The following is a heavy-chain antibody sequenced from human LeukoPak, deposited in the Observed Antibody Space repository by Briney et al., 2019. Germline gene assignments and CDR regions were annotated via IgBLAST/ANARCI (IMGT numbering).Heavy chain of an antibody. CDR2: ISGYNGST. CDR3: ARGYSYGSDYYYGMDV. V-gene: IGHV1-18*01. D-gene: IGHD5-18*01. Sequence: ASVKVSCKASGYTFTSYAISWVRQAPGQGLEWMGWISGYNGSTKYAQKVQGRVTMTTDTSTSTAYMELRSLRSDDTAVYYCARGYSYGSDYYYGMDVWGQGTRVTVSS. CDR1: GYTFTSYA. J-gene: IGHJ6*02.